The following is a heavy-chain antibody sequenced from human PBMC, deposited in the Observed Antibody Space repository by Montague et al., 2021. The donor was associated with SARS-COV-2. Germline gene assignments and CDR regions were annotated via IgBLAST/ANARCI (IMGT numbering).Heavy chain of an antibody. V-gene: IGHV3-21*01. Sequence: SLRLSCAASGFTFSSYSMNWVRQAPGKGLEWVSSISSSSSYIYYADSVKGRFTISRDNAKNSLYLQMNSLRAEDTAVYYCARDDFRIAAAVFDYWGQGTLVPVSS. CDR2: ISSSSSYI. J-gene: IGHJ4*02. D-gene: IGHD6-13*01. CDR1: GFTFSSYS. CDR3: ARDDFRIAAAVFDY.